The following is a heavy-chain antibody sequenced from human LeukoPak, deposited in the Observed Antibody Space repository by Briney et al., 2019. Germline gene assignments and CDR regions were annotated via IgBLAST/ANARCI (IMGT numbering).Heavy chain of an antibody. CDR1: GFTFSSYA. J-gene: IGHJ6*02. D-gene: IGHD3-16*01. V-gene: IGHV3-23*01. CDR2: ISGSGGST. Sequence: GGSLRLSCAASGFTFSSYAMSWVRQAPGKGLEWVSAISGSGGSTYSADSVKGRFTISRDNSKNTLYLQMNSLRAEDTAVYYCAKDRPLGFGVTISYYYYGMDVWGQGTTVTVSS. CDR3: AKDRPLGFGVTISYYYYGMDV.